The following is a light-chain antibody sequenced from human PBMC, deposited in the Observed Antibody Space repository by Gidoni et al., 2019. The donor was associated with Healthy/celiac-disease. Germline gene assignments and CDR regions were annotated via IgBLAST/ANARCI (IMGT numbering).Light chain of an antibody. J-gene: IGKJ4*01. CDR2: DAY. CDR3: QQRSNWPTGVT. V-gene: IGKV3-11*01. CDR1: QSVSSY. Sequence: EIVLTQSPATLSLSPGESAPLSCRASQSVSSYLAWYQQKPGQAPRILIYDAYNRATGIPARFSGSGSGTDFTLTISSLEPEDFAVYYWQQRSNWPTGVTFGGGTKVEIK.